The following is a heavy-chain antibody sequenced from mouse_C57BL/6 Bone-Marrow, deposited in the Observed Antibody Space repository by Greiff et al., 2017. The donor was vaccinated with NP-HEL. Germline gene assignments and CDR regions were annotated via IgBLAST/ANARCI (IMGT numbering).Heavy chain of an antibody. J-gene: IGHJ4*01. CDR1: GFNIKDDY. Sequence: EVQLQESGAELVRPGASVKLSCTASGFNIKDDYMNWVKQRPEQGLEWIGWIDPENGDTEYASKFQGKATITADTSSNTAYLPLSSLTSEDTAVYYCTTDEYDIDAMDYWGQGTSVTVSS. D-gene: IGHD2-4*01. CDR2: IDPENGDT. CDR3: TTDEYDIDAMDY. V-gene: IGHV14-4*01.